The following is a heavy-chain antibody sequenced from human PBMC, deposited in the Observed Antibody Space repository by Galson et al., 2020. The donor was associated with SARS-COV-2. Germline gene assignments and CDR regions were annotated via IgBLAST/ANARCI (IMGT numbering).Heavy chain of an antibody. D-gene: IGHD3-3*01. J-gene: IGHJ6*02. Sequence: SETLSLTCTVSGASIRSGRYHWSWIRQPAGKGLESIGRIYTSGNTNYNPSLKSRVTISLDTSKNQFSLRLRSVTAADTAVYYCARGEFLEFYDYGMDVWAKGPRSPSP. CDR3: ARGEFLEFYDYGMDV. CDR1: GASIRSGRYH. CDR2: IYTSGNT. V-gene: IGHV4-61*02.